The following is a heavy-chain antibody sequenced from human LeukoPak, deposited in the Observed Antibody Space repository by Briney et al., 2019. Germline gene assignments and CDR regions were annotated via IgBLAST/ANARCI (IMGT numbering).Heavy chain of an antibody. Sequence: KPGESLKVSCKGSGYSFTSYWISWVRQMPGEGLEWMGRIDPSDSYTNYSPSFQGHVTISADKSISTAYLQWSSPKASDTAMYYCARAGGYSSSWTFDYWGQGTLVTVSS. V-gene: IGHV5-10-1*01. J-gene: IGHJ4*02. CDR1: GYSFTSYW. D-gene: IGHD6-13*01. CDR3: ARAGGYSSSWTFDY. CDR2: IDPSDSYT.